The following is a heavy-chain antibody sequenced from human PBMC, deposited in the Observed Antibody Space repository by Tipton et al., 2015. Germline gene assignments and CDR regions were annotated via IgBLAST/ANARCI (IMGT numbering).Heavy chain of an antibody. CDR3: AGRRAVDGGDY. CDR1: GVSMGTSDW. D-gene: IGHD6-19*01. CDR2: IYDSGTT. Sequence: GLVKPSGTLSLDCAVSGVSMGTSDWWSWVRHPPGKGLEWIGEIYDSGTTNYNPSLKSRVTISLDKSKNNFSLKLTSVTAADTAVYYCAGRRAVDGGDYWGQGTLVTVSS. V-gene: IGHV4-4*02. J-gene: IGHJ4*02.